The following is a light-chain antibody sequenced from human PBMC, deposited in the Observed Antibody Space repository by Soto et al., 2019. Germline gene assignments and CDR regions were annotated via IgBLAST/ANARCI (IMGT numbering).Light chain of an antibody. J-gene: IGLJ2*01. CDR1: SGHSSYA. CDR3: QTWGTVRV. Sequence: QSVLTQSPSASASLGASVKLTCTLSSGHSSYAIEWHQQQPEKGPRYLMKLNSDGSHSKGDGIPDRFSGSNSGAERYLTISGLQSEDEADYYCQTWGTVRVFGGGTKVTVL. CDR2: LNSDGSH. V-gene: IGLV4-69*01.